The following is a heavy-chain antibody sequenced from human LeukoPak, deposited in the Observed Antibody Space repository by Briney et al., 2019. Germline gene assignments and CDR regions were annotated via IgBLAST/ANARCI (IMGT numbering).Heavy chain of an antibody. CDR3: ARHGDGNYYDSSGYYYGRGY. CDR2: IYYSGST. J-gene: IGHJ4*02. CDR1: GGSISSSSYY. Sequence: PSETLSLTCTVSGGSISSSSYYWGWIRQPPGKGLEWIGSIYYSGSTYYNPSLKSRVTISVDTSKNQFSLKLSSVTAADTAVYYCARHGDGNYYDSSGYYYGRGYWGQGTLVTVSP. V-gene: IGHV4-39*01. D-gene: IGHD3-22*01.